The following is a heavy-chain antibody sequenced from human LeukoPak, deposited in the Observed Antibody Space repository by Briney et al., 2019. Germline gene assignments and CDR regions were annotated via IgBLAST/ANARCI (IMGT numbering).Heavy chain of an antibody. J-gene: IGHJ4*02. CDR1: GYTLTELS. D-gene: IGHD1-20*01. V-gene: IGHV1-24*01. CDR3: ATVHWASRITGDGTRPFDY. CDR2: FDPEDGET. Sequence: ASVKVSCKVSGYTLTELSMHWVRQAPGKGLEWMGGFDPEDGETICAQKFQGRVTMTEDTSTDTAYMELSSLRSEDTAVYYCATVHWASRITGDGTRPFDYWGQGTLVTVSS.